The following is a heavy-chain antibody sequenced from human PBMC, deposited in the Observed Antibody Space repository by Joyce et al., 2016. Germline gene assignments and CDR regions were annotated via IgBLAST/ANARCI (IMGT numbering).Heavy chain of an antibody. D-gene: IGHD3-10*01. V-gene: IGHV3-21*02. CDR2: ISSTGSHI. Sequence: EVQLVESGGGLVKPGGSLRLSCAASGFSFFSYSINWVSQAPGKGREWVSAISSTGSHIDYADSVKGRFTTSRDNAKKSLYLQMNSLRAEDTAMYYCAREVRGAQYYYGMDVWGQGTTVTVSS. CDR3: AREVRGAQYYYGMDV. CDR1: GFSFFSYS. J-gene: IGHJ6*02.